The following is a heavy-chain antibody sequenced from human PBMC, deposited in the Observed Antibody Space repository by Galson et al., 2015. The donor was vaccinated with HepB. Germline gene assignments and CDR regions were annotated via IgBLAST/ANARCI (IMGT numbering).Heavy chain of an antibody. Sequence: SLRLSCAASGFTFSSYGMHWVRQAPGKGLEWVAVISYDGRNKYYADSVKGRFTISRDNSKNTLYLQMNSLRAEDTAVYYCAKDGSSSSDAFDIWGQGTMVTVSS. V-gene: IGHV3-30*18. CDR3: AKDGSSSSDAFDI. J-gene: IGHJ3*02. CDR2: ISYDGRNK. D-gene: IGHD6-6*01. CDR1: GFTFSSYG.